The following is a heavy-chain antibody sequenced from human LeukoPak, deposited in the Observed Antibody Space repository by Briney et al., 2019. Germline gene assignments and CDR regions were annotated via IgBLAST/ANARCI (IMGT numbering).Heavy chain of an antibody. CDR3: ARDIVVVPGYSDHGGDYFDY. Sequence: PSETLSLTCTVSGGSISSGDYYWSWIRQPPGKGLEWIGYIYYSGSTYYNPSLKSRVTISVDTSKNQFSLKLSSVTAADTAVYYCARDIVVVPGYSDHGGDYFDYWGQGTLVTVSS. V-gene: IGHV4-30-4*01. D-gene: IGHD2-2*01. J-gene: IGHJ4*02. CDR1: GGSISSGDYY. CDR2: IYYSGST.